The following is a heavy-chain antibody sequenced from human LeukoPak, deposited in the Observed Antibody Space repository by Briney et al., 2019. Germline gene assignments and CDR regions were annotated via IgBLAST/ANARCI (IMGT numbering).Heavy chain of an antibody. CDR1: GYTFTGYY. CDR2: INPNSGGT. J-gene: IGHJ4*02. D-gene: IGHD6-13*01. Sequence: ASVKVSCKASGYTFTGYYMHWVRQAPGQGLEWMGWINPNSGGTNYAQKFQGRVTMTRDTSISTAYMELSRPRSDDTAVYYCAREQYSSSWYPLDYWGQGTLVTVSS. V-gene: IGHV1-2*02. CDR3: AREQYSSSWYPLDY.